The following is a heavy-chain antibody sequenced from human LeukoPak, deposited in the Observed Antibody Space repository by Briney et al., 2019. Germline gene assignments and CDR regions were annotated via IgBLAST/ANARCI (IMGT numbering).Heavy chain of an antibody. V-gene: IGHV1-69*04. CDR2: IIPILGIA. CDR3: ARALYCRGGSCYGSMEKYYFDY. Sequence: SVKVSCKASGGTFSSYAISWVRQAPGQGLEWMGRIIPILGIANYAQKFQGRVTITADKSTSTAYMELSSLRYDGTAVYFCARALYCRGGSCYGSMEKYYFDYWGQGTLVTVSS. CDR1: GGTFSSYA. J-gene: IGHJ4*02. D-gene: IGHD2-15*01.